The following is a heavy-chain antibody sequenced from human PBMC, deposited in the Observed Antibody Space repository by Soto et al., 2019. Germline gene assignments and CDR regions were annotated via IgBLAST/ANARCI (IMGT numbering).Heavy chain of an antibody. V-gene: IGHV3-53*02. D-gene: IGHD2-15*01. CDR2: IYSGGST. Sequence: EVQLVETGGGLIQPGGSLRLSCAASGFTVSSNYMSWVRQAPGKGLEWVSVIYSGGSTYYADSVKGRFTISRDNSKNTLYLQMNSLRAEDTAVYYCARDKPRAVVAATRRYYYYGMDVWGQGTTVTVSS. CDR1: GFTVSSNY. CDR3: ARDKPRAVVAATRRYYYYGMDV. J-gene: IGHJ6*02.